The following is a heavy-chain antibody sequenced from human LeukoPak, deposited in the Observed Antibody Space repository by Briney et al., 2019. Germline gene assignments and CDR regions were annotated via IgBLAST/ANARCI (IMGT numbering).Heavy chain of an antibody. V-gene: IGHV1-3*01. CDR2: INAGNGNT. J-gene: IGHJ4*02. D-gene: IGHD3-22*01. CDR1: GYTFTSYA. Sequence: ASVKVSCTASGYTFTSYAMHWVRQAPGQRLEWMGWINAGNGNTKYSQKFQGRVTITRDTSASTAYMELSSLRSEDTAVYYCARDGDNYYDSSGYDFDYWGQGTLVTVSS. CDR3: ARDGDNYYDSSGYDFDY.